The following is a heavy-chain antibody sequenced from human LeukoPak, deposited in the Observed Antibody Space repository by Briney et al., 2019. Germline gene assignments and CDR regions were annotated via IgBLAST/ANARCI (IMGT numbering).Heavy chain of an antibody. CDR2: INHSGST. CDR3: ARTVVTTTSAFDI. Sequence: SETLSLTCAVYGGSFSGYYWSWIRQPPGKGLEWIGEINHSGSTNYNPSLKSRVTISVDTSKNQFSPKVSSVTAADTALYYCARTVVTTTSAFDIWGQGTMVTVSS. CDR1: GGSFSGYY. J-gene: IGHJ3*02. V-gene: IGHV4-34*01. D-gene: IGHD2-21*02.